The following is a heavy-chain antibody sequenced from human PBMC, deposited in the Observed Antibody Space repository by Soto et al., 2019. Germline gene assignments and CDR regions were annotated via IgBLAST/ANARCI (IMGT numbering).Heavy chain of an antibody. CDR1: GGSISSGGYY. CDR2: IYYSGST. V-gene: IGHV4-31*03. D-gene: IGHD2-15*01. CDR3: ARARPRGSCYSCFDY. J-gene: IGHJ4*02. Sequence: SSEILSLTCTVSGGSISSGGYYWSWIRQHPGKGLEWIGYIYYSGSTYYNPSLKSRVTISVDTSKNQFSLKLSSVTAADTAVYYCARARPRGSCYSCFDYWGQGTLVTVSS.